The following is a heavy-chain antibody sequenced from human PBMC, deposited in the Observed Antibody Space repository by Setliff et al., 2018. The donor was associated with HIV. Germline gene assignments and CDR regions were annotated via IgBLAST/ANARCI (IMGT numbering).Heavy chain of an antibody. D-gene: IGHD2-21*01. V-gene: IGHV4-4*02. Sequence: SETLSLTCAVSGGSISSNNWWSWIRQPPGKGLEWIGEIYHSGSTNYNPSLNSRVTISVDTSKNQFSLKLTSVTVADTAVYYCARGDIVVVGLDYWGQGTLVTVSS. CDR1: GGSISSNNW. CDR2: IYHSGST. CDR3: ARGDIVVVGLDY. J-gene: IGHJ4*02.